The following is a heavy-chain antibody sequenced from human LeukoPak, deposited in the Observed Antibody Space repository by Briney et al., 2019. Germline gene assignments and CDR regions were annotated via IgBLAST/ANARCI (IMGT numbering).Heavy chain of an antibody. CDR2: ISSSSSTI. J-gene: IGHJ3*02. Sequence: GGSLRLSCAASGFTFSSYSMNWVRQVPGKGLEWVSYISSSSSTIYYADSVKGRFTISRDNAKNSLYLQMNSLRAEDTAVYYCARDFGSSGSLDAFDIWGQGTMVTVSS. CDR3: ARDFGSSGSLDAFDI. V-gene: IGHV3-48*01. D-gene: IGHD3-22*01. CDR1: GFTFSSYS.